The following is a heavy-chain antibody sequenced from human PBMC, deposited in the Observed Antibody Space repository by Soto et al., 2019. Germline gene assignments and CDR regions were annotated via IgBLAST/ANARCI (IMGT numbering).Heavy chain of an antibody. V-gene: IGHV3-21*01. CDR2: ISSSGSYI. Sequence: EVQLVESGGGLVKPGGSLRLSCAASGFTFSSYSMNWVRQAPGKGLEWVSSISSSGSYIYYADSVKGRFTISRDNAKNSLYLQMNSLRAEDTAVYYCASEAGGSSSWDNWFDPWGQGTLVTVSS. CDR1: GFTFSSYS. CDR3: ASEAGGSSSWDNWFDP. J-gene: IGHJ5*02. D-gene: IGHD6-13*01.